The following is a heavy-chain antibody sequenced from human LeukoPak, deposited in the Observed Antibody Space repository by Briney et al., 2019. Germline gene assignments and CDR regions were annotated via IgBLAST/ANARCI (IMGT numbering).Heavy chain of an antibody. CDR3: ARDSVVAAFDY. V-gene: IGHV4-31*03. J-gene: IGHJ4*02. CDR1: GGSISSGGYY. D-gene: IGHD2-15*01. Sequence: SETLSLTCTVSGGSISSGGYYWSWIRQHPGKGLEWIGYIYYSGSTYYNPSLKSRVTISVDTSKNQFSLKLSSVTAADTAVYYCARDSVVAAFDYWGQGTLVTVSS. CDR2: IYYSGST.